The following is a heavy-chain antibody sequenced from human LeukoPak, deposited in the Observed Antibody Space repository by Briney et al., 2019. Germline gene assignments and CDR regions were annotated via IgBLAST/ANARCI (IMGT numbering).Heavy chain of an antibody. CDR3: ARDRWGYSYGGD. Sequence: PGGSLRLSCAASGFTFSTFAMIWVRQPPGKGLEWVSSIFPSGGEIHYADSVRGRFTISRDNSKSTLSLQMNSLRAEDTAVYYCARDRWGYSYGGDWGQGTLVTVSS. CDR2: IFPSGGEI. D-gene: IGHD5-18*01. CDR1: GFTFSTFA. V-gene: IGHV3-23*01. J-gene: IGHJ4*02.